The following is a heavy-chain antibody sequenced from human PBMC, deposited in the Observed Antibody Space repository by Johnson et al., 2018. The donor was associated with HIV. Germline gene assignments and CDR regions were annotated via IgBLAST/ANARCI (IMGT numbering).Heavy chain of an antibody. J-gene: IGHJ3*02. CDR3: AKDQVFVYGGKSDAFDI. Sequence: MLLVESGGGLVQPGGSLRLSCAASGFTFSTYVLTWVRQAPGKGLEWVSTISIIGDVPYVADSVKGRFTIARDNSRNTLYLQKNSLRAEDTAIYYCAKDQVFVYGGKSDAFDIWGQGTMVTVSS. CDR1: GFTFSTYV. CDR2: ISIIGDVP. V-gene: IGHV3-23*04. D-gene: IGHD4-23*01.